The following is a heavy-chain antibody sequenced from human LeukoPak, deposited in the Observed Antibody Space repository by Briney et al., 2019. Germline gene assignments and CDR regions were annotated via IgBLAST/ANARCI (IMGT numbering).Heavy chain of an antibody. CDR3: ATEKVPPAIFDY. J-gene: IGHJ4*02. CDR2: FIPIFGTA. D-gene: IGHD2-2*01. Sequence: SVKLSCNSSGGTFSSYAISWVRQAPGRGLEEMGGFIPIFGTANYAQKFQGRVTITTDEPTSTAYMEPSSLRSEDTAVYYCATEKVPPAIFDYWGQGTLVTVSS. CDR1: GGTFSSYA. V-gene: IGHV1-69*05.